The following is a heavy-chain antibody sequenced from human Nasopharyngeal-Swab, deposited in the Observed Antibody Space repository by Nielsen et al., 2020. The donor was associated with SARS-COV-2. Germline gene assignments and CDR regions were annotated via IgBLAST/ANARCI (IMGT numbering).Heavy chain of an antibody. Sequence: GGSLRLSCAASGFTLDDYAMHWVRQAPGKGLEWVSGISWNSGSIGYADSVKGRFTTSRDNAKNSLYLQMNSLRAEDTALYYCAKDTSSSWYVGWFDPWGQGTLVTVSS. CDR1: GFTLDDYA. J-gene: IGHJ5*02. CDR2: ISWNSGSI. D-gene: IGHD6-13*01. V-gene: IGHV3-9*01. CDR3: AKDTSSSWYVGWFDP.